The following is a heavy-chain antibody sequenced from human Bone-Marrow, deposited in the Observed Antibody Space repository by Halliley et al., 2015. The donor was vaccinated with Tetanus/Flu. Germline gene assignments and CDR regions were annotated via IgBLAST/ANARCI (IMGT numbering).Heavy chain of an antibody. Sequence: EWIAYIYFTGTTKYNPSLQSRVPVSMDTSKNQFSLRLDSVTAADTAVYYCARSGWLRSGAPDYWGQGTLVTVSS. D-gene: IGHD5-12*01. V-gene: IGHV4-59*01. CDR2: IYFTGTT. CDR3: ARSGWLRSGAPDY. J-gene: IGHJ4*02.